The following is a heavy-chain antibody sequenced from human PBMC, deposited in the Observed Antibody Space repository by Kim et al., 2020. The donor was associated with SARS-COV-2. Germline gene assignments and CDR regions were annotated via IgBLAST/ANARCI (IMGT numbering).Heavy chain of an antibody. CDR1: GFTFSDYY. CDR2: ISSSGSTI. V-gene: IGHV3-11*04. Sequence: GGSLRLSCAASGFTFSDYYMSWIRQAPGKGLEWVSYISSSGSTIYYADSVKGRFTISRDNAKNSLYLQMNSLRAEDTAVYYCARDYDILTGYYYYGMDVWGQGTTVTVSS. CDR3: ARDYDILTGYYYYGMDV. J-gene: IGHJ6*02. D-gene: IGHD3-9*01.